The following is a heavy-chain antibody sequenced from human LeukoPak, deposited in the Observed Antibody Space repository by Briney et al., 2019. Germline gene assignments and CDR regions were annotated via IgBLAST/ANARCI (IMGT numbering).Heavy chain of an antibody. CDR3: AKVGGSGSYQSTPFDY. Sequence: GGSLRLSCAASGFTFSSYGMHWVRQAPGKGLEWVAVIIYDGSNKYYADSLKGRFTVSRDNSKNTLYLQMNSLRAEDTAVYYCAKVGGSGSYQSTPFDYWGQGTLVTVSS. CDR1: GFTFSSYG. V-gene: IGHV3-30*18. D-gene: IGHD3-10*01. J-gene: IGHJ4*02. CDR2: IIYDGSNK.